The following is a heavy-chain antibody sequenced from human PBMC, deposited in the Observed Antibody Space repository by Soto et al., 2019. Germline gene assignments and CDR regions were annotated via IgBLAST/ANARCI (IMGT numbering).Heavy chain of an antibody. CDR2: INPNSGGT. D-gene: IGHD2-2*01. CDR1: GYTFTGYY. Sequence: QVQLVQSGAEVKKPGASVKVSCKASGYTFTGYYMHWVRQAPGQGLEWMGWINPNSGGTNYAQKLKGRVTMTRDTSISTAYMELSSLRTDATPVYYCARRYCISTSCYLSDWGQGTLVTVSS. J-gene: IGHJ4*02. CDR3: ARRYCISTSCYLSD. V-gene: IGHV1-2*02.